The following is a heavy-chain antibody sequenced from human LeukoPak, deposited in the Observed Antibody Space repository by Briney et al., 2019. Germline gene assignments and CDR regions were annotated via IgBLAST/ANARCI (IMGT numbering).Heavy chain of an antibody. D-gene: IGHD6-13*01. Sequence: ASVKVSCKASGYTFTGYYMHWVRQAPGQGLEWMGWINPNSGGTNYAQKFQGRVTMTRDTSITTAYMELSRLRSDDTAVYYCARDYSSPPNFDYWGQGTLVTVSS. CDR1: GYTFTGYY. V-gene: IGHV1-2*02. CDR3: ARDYSSPPNFDY. CDR2: INPNSGGT. J-gene: IGHJ4*02.